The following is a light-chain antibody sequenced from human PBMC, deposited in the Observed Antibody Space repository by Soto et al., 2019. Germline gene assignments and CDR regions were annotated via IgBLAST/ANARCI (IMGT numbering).Light chain of an antibody. CDR2: GAS. CDR3: QQNGRSPPWT. V-gene: IGKV3-20*01. Sequence: EIVMTQSPATLSVSPGERATLSCRASQSVSSSYLVWYQQKPGQAPRLLIYGASIRATGIPDRFSGSGSGTDFTLTISRLEPEDFAVYYCQQNGRSPPWTFGQGTKVDI. CDR1: QSVSSSY. J-gene: IGKJ1*01.